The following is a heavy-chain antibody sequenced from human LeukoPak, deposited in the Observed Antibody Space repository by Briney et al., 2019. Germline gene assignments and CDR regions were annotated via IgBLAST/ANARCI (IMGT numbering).Heavy chain of an antibody. D-gene: IGHD3-9*01. V-gene: IGHV4-61*02. Sequence: KPSQTLSLTCTVSGGSISSGSYYWSWIRQPAGKGLEWIGRIYTSGSTNYNPSLKSRVTISVDTSKNQFSLKLSSVTAADTAVYYCARQFPKRYFDWSLWYFDLWGRGTLVTVSS. CDR1: GGSISSGSYY. J-gene: IGHJ2*01. CDR2: IYTSGST. CDR3: ARQFPKRYFDWSLWYFDL.